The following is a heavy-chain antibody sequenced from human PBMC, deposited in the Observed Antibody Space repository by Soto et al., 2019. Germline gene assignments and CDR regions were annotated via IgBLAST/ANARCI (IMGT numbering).Heavy chain of an antibody. V-gene: IGHV1-18*01. CDR1: GYTFTSYG. D-gene: IGHD5-18*01. CDR2: INTYNGNT. Sequence: ASVKVSCKTSGYTFTSYGVSWVRLAPGQGLEWMGWINTYNGNTNYAQKFQGRVTMATDTSTSTAYMELRSLRSDDTAVSYCARDLGYTAMTYFDSWGQRTLVPASS. J-gene: IGHJ4*02. CDR3: ARDLGYTAMTYFDS.